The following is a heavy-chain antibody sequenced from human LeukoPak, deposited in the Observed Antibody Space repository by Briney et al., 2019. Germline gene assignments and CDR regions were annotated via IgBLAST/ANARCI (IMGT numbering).Heavy chain of an antibody. D-gene: IGHD3-3*01. CDR3: EQQGRFGVVITFDY. CDR2: IYYSGST. CDR1: GGSISSSSYY. Sequence: SETPSLTCTVSGGSISSSSYYWGWIRQPPGKGLEWIGSIYYSGSTYYNPSLKSRVTISVDTSKNQFSLKLSSVIAADTAVYYCEQQGRFGVVITFDYWGQGTLVTVSS. J-gene: IGHJ4*02. V-gene: IGHV4-39*05.